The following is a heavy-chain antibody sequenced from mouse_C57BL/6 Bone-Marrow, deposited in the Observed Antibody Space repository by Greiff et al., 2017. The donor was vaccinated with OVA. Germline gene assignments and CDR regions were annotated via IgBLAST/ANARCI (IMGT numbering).Heavy chain of an antibody. J-gene: IGHJ3*01. D-gene: IGHD1-1*01. CDR3: ARGTYYYGSSPAY. V-gene: IGHV1-19*01. CDR2: INPYNGGT. CDR1: GYTFTDYY. Sequence: EVKLLESGPVLVKPGASVKMSCKASGYTFTDYYMNWVKQSHGKSLEWIGVINPYNGGTSYNQKFKGKATLTVDKSSSTAYMELNSLTSEDSAVYYCARGTYYYGSSPAYWGQGTLVTVSA.